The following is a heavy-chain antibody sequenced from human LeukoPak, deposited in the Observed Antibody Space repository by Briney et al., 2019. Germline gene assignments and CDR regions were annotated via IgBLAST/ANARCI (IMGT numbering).Heavy chain of an antibody. Sequence: GGSLRLSCAASGFTFSSYWMHWVRQAPGKGLVWVSRIKSDGSTNYADSVKGRFTISRDNDKNTLSLQMNSLRAEDTGVYYCARAPSEIGGYYPEYFRHWGKGTLVTVSS. CDR1: GFTFSSYW. V-gene: IGHV3-74*01. D-gene: IGHD3-22*01. CDR2: IKSDGST. J-gene: IGHJ1*01. CDR3: ARAPSEIGGYYPEYFRH.